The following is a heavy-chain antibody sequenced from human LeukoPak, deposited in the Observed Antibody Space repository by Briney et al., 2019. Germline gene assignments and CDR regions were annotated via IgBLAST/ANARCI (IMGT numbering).Heavy chain of an antibody. CDR2: IIPVLNIT. Sequence: ASVQVSFKTSGGTFSTSAITWVRQAPGQGLEWMGRIIPVLNITTYARRFQGRVTITADTSTSTVYMELSSLRSEETAVYYCARDQGLTAPPPYGLDVWGQGTTVIVSS. J-gene: IGHJ6*02. CDR3: ARDQGLTAPPPYGLDV. V-gene: IGHV1-69*04. CDR1: GGTFSTSA. D-gene: IGHD5-18*01.